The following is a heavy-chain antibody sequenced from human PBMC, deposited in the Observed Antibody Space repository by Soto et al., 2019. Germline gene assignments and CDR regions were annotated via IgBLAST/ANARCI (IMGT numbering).Heavy chain of an antibody. CDR3: ARGVTAGVDY. CDR1: VYSFTSLD. CDR2: MQPSSGRT. J-gene: IGHJ4*02. Sequence: QVQLVQSGAEVREPGASMKVSCKASVYSFTSLDINWVRQTTGQGLEWMGWMQPSSGRTGYAQKVQGRITMTTDTSINTAYMELSSLTSDDTAFYCCARGVTAGVDYWGQGTLVTVSS. V-gene: IGHV1-8*01. D-gene: IGHD1-26*01.